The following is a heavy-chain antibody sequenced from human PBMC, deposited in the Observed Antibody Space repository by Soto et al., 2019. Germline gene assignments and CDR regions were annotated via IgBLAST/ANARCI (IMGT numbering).Heavy chain of an antibody. CDR1: GFTLTTYA. Sequence: VQVLESGGGLVQPGGSLRLSCAASGFTLTTYAMTWVRQPPGKGLEWVSSMNRAGTSTSHADSVKGRFTTSRDNSKNTMELEMNSLRAEDTAVYYCARGGADHYLYGMDVWGQGTTVIVSS. D-gene: IGHD3-10*01. CDR2: MNRAGTST. V-gene: IGHV3-23*01. CDR3: ARGGADHYLYGMDV. J-gene: IGHJ6*02.